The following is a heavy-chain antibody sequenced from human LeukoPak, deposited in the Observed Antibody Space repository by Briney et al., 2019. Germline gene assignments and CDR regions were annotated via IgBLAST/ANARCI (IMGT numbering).Heavy chain of an antibody. Sequence: PGGSLRLSCAASGFPLSSYSMNWVRQAQGKGLEWISYISASGSAIYYVDSVKGRVTVSRDNARNSLFLQMDSPRAEDTAVYYCVRVKGTYFDYWGPGTLVTVSS. D-gene: IGHD1-1*01. CDR2: ISASGSAI. CDR1: GFPLSSYS. V-gene: IGHV3-48*01. J-gene: IGHJ4*02. CDR3: VRVKGTYFDY.